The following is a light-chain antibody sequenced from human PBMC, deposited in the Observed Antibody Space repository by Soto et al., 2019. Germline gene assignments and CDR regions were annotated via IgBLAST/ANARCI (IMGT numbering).Light chain of an antibody. V-gene: IGKV1-13*02. CDR2: DAS. Sequence: AIQLTQSPSSLSASVGDRVTITCRASQGVRSALAWYQHKPGRGPRLLIYDASTLQSGVPPRFSGSGSGTDFTLTISSPQPEDFATYYCQQFHSPALTFGGGTKLE. J-gene: IGKJ4*01. CDR1: QGVRSA. CDR3: QQFHSPALT.